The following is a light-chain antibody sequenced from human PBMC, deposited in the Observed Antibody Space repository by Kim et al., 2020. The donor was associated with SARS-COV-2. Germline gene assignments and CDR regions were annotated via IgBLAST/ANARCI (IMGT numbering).Light chain of an antibody. CDR3: QQYNNWQT. CDR1: QSVSSN. Sequence: EIVMTQSPATLSVSPGERATLSCRASQSVSSNLAWHQQKPGQAPRLLIYGASTRATGIPARFSGSGSGTEFTLTISSLQSEDFAVYYCQQYNNWQTFGQGTKVDIK. CDR2: GAS. J-gene: IGKJ1*01. V-gene: IGKV3-15*01.